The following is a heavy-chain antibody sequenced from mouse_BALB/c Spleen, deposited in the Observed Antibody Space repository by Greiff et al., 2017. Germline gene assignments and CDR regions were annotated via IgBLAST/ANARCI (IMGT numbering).Heavy chain of an antibody. Sequence: EVHLVESGGGLVQPGGSRKLSCAASGFTFSSFGMHWVRQAPEKGLEWVAYISSGSSTIYYADTVKGRFTISRDNPKNTLFLQMTSLRSEDTAMYYCARGNYGAMDYWGQGTSVTVSS. J-gene: IGHJ4*01. D-gene: IGHD2-1*01. CDR2: ISSGSSTI. CDR1: GFTFSSFG. V-gene: IGHV5-17*02. CDR3: ARGNYGAMDY.